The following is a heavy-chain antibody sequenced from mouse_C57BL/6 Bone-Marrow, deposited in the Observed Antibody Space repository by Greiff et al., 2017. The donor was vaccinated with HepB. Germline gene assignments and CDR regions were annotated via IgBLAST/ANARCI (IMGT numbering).Heavy chain of an antibody. Sequence: QVQLQQSGPELVKPGASVKLSCKASGYAFSSSWMNWVKQRPGKGLEWIGRIYPGDGDTNYNGKFKGKATLTVDKSSSTAYMQLSSLTSEDSAVYFCARGFAYWGKGTLVTVSA. V-gene: IGHV1-82*01. CDR1: GYAFSSSW. CDR3: ARGFAY. CDR2: IYPGDGDT. J-gene: IGHJ3*01.